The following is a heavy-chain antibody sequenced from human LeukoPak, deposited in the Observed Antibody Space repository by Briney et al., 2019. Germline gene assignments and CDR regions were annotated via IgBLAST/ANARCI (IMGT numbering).Heavy chain of an antibody. CDR2: INPIFNIL. V-gene: IGHV1-69*13. J-gene: IGHJ4*02. CDR3: AAGRRLGELFFDY. Sequence: SVKVSCKASEGTFGGYSIDWVRQAPGQGLDWVGGINPIFNILYYAQNFQGRVTVTADESTNTAYLELDSLKHDDTAVYYCAAGRRLGELFFDYWGQGTLVTVSS. D-gene: IGHD3-10*01. CDR1: EGTFGGYS.